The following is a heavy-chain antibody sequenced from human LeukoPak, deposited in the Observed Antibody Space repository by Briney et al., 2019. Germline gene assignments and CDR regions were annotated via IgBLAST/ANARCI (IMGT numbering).Heavy chain of an antibody. CDR2: IYYSGST. V-gene: IGHV4-30-4*01. D-gene: IGHD5-12*01. J-gene: IGHJ5*02. Sequence: PSQTLSLTCTVSGGSTSSGDYYWSWIRQPPGKGLEWIGYIYYSGSTYYNPSLKSRVTISVDTSKNQFSLKLSSVTAADTAVYYCARQEYSGYDSANWFDPWGQGTLVTVSS. CDR3: ARQEYSGYDSANWFDP. CDR1: GGSTSSGDYY.